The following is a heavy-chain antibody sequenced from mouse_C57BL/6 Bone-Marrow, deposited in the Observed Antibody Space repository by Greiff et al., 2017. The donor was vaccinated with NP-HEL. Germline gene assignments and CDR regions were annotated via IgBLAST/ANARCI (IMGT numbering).Heavy chain of an antibody. CDR3: ARDSTVVFDY. D-gene: IGHD1-1*01. V-gene: IGHV1-19*01. J-gene: IGHJ2*01. Sequence: VQLQQSGPVLVKPGASVTMSCKASGYTFTDYYLNWVKQSHGKSLEWIGVINPYNSGTSYNQKFKGKATLTVDKSSSTAYMELNSLTSEDSAVYYCARDSTVVFDYWGQGTTLTVSS. CDR1: GYTFTDYY. CDR2: INPYNSGT.